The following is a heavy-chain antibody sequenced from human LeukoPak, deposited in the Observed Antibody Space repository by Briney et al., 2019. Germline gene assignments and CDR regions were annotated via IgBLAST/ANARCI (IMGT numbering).Heavy chain of an antibody. J-gene: IGHJ4*02. CDR1: GFALSNYG. CDR2: INSNGGST. CDR3: AKDPSSDF. V-gene: IGHV3-23*01. Sequence: GGSLRLSCTASGFALSNYGMSWVRQAPGKGLEWVSTINSNGGSTYYADSVKGRFTMSRDNSKNTLYLQMNTLRAEDTAVYYCAKDPSSDFWGQGTLVTVSS.